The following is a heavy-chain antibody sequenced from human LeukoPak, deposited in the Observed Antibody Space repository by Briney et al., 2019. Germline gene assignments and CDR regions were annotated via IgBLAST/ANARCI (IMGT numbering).Heavy chain of an antibody. CDR1: GYTFTGYY. CDR3: ARDVEPGYSSSWYIDY. V-gene: IGHV1-2*02. D-gene: IGHD6-13*01. Sequence: ASVKVSCKASGYTFTGYYLHWVRQAPGQGLEWMGWINPNSGGTSYAQKFQGRVSMTRDTSISTVYMKLSRLRSDDTAVYYCARDVEPGYSSSWYIDYWGQGTLVTVSS. J-gene: IGHJ4*02. CDR2: INPNSGGT.